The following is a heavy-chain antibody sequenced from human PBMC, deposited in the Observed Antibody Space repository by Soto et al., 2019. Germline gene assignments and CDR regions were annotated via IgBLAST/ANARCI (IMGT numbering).Heavy chain of an antibody. CDR3: AKLASSGTSVYNCFDP. D-gene: IGHD1-26*01. J-gene: IGHJ5*02. CDR1: GYSFSTYW. V-gene: IGHV5-51*01. CDR2: IYPSDSDT. Sequence: RVESLKISWDGFGYSFSTYWIAWVRQMSGKGLECVGIIYPSDSDTRYSPSFQGQIAISADKAINTVYLQWKRLKASDTARYYCAKLASSGTSVYNCFDPWGQGTLVTVSS.